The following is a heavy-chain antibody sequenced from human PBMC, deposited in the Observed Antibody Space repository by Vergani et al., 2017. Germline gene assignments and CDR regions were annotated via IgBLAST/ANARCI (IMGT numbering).Heavy chain of an antibody. CDR2: IYYDGSKK. V-gene: IGHV3-33*01. Sequence: QVQLVESGGGVVQPGRSLRLPCTSSGFTFSTYAMHWVRQAPGKGLEWVAIIYYDGSKKYYADSVKGRFTIPRDNSRNTLDLLMSSLRAEDTAIYYCVREGSYCSSTTCRNPSYVYYYHMDVWGEGTTVTVSS. D-gene: IGHD2/OR15-2a*01. CDR1: GFTFSTYA. CDR3: VREGSYCSSTTCRNPSYVYYYHMDV. J-gene: IGHJ6*03.